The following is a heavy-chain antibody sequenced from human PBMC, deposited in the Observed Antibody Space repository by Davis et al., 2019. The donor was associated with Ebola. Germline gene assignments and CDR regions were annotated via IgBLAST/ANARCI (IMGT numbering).Heavy chain of an antibody. CDR3: VKFDYYYMEV. CDR2: ISGSGDST. V-gene: IGHV3-23*01. CDR1: GFTFSSFA. J-gene: IGHJ6*03. Sequence: PGGSLRLSCAASGFTFSSFALSWVRQAPGKGLEWVSAISGSGDSTYYADSVKGRFTISRDNSKNTLYLQMSRLRAEDTAVYYCVKFDYYYMEVWGKGNTVTVSS.